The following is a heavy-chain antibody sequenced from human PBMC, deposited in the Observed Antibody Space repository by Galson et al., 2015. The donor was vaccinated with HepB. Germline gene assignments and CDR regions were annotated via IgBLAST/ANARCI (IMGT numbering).Heavy chain of an antibody. Sequence: SLRLSCAASGFTFSSYGMPWVRQAPGKGLEWVAVISYDGSSKYYADSVKDRFTISRDNSKNTLYLQMNSLRAEVKAVYYCETTLTVTTQAVYYYGMDDWRQWTTVTVSS. V-gene: IGHV3-30*03. CDR2: ISYDGSSK. CDR3: ETTLTVTTQAVYYYGMDD. CDR1: GFTFSSYG. D-gene: IGHD4-17*01. J-gene: IGHJ6*02.